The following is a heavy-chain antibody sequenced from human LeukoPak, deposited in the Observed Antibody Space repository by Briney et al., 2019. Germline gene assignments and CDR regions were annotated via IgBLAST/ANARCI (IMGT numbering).Heavy chain of an antibody. CDR2: ISSSGSTI. CDR1: GFTFSDHY. J-gene: IGHJ5*02. D-gene: IGHD3-10*01. Sequence: PGGSLRLSCAASGFTFSDHYMSWIRQAPGKGLEWVSYISSSGSTIYYADSVKGRFTISRDNAKNSLYLQMNSLRAEDTAVYYCARDRVPSGSYSWPWFDPWGQGTLVTVSS. V-gene: IGHV3-11*01. CDR3: ARDRVPSGSYSWPWFDP.